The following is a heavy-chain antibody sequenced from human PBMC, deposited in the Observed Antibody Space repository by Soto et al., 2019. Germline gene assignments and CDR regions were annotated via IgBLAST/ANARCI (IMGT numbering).Heavy chain of an antibody. D-gene: IGHD1-26*01. Sequence: EVQLVQSGAEVKKPGESLKISCKSSGYIFSTYWIAWVRQMPGKGLEWMGIIYPGDSDTRYSPSFEGQVTISADKSISTAYLQWSRLKASETAMYYCARYATSGSRGCDYWGQGTLVTVSS. V-gene: IGHV5-51*01. J-gene: IGHJ4*02. CDR1: GYIFSTYW. CDR3: ARYATSGSRGCDY. CDR2: IYPGDSDT.